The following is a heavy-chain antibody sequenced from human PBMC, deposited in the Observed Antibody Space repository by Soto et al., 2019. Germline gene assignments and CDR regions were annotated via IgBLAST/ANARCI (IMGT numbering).Heavy chain of an antibody. V-gene: IGHV4-39*01. CDR1: GDSINNRSYY. CDR2: IYYSGST. Sequence: TLSLTCTVTGDSINNRSYYWGWIRQPPGKGLEWIGSIYYSGSTYNNPSLKSRVSMSVDTSKNQFSLKLRSVTAADTALYYCERQRTSVVTQAYFDSWGQGSLVTVYS. D-gene: IGHD2-21*02. CDR3: ERQRTSVVTQAYFDS. J-gene: IGHJ4*02.